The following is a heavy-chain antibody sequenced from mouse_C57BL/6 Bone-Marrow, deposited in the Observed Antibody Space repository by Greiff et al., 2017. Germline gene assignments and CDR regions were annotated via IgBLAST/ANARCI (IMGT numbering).Heavy chain of an antibody. Sequence: VQLQQSGPELVKPGASVKISCKASGYSFTDYNMNWVKQSNGKGLEWIGVINPNYGTTSYNQKFKGKATLTVDQSSSTAYMQLNSLSSEDSAVYYFTRGKDYDYAMDYWGQGTSVTVSS. CDR2: INPNYGTT. CDR1: GYSFTDYN. V-gene: IGHV1-39*01. D-gene: IGHD2-4*01. CDR3: TRGKDYDYAMDY. J-gene: IGHJ4*01.